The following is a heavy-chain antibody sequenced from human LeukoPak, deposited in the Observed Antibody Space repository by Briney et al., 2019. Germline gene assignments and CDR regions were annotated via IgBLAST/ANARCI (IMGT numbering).Heavy chain of an antibody. CDR1: GGTFSSYA. J-gene: IGHJ6*02. D-gene: IGHD3-10*01. V-gene: IGHV1-69*13. Sequence: VKVSYKASGGTFSSYAISWVRQAPGQGLEWMGGIIPIFGTANYTQKFQGRVTITADESTSTAYMELSSLRSEDTAVYYCARRIAYGSGSYYSSYYYYYGMDVWGQGTTVTVSS. CDR3: ARRIAYGSGSYYSSYYYYYGMDV. CDR2: IIPIFGTA.